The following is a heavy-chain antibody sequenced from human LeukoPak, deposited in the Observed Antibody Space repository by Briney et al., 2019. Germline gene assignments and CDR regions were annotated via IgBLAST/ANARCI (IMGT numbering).Heavy chain of an antibody. J-gene: IGHJ4*02. D-gene: IGHD6-19*01. CDR3: ARNPVAGFDF. Sequence: SETLSLTCTVSGGSISSSSYYWRWIRQPPGKGLEWIASIDYSGNTYYNPSLKSRVTMFVDTFKNQFSLRLRSVTAADTAVYYCARNPVAGFDFWGQGALLTVSS. CDR2: IDYSGNT. CDR1: GGSISSSSYY. V-gene: IGHV4-39*01.